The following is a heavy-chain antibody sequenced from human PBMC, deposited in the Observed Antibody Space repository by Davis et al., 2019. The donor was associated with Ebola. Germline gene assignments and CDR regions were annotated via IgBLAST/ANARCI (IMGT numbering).Heavy chain of an antibody. V-gene: IGHV4-39*01. J-gene: IGHJ5*02. CDR1: GGSFSGYY. Sequence: SETLSLTCAVYGGSFSGYYWGWIRQPPGKGLEWIGSIYYSGSTYYNPSLKSRVTISVDTSKNQFSLKLRSVTAADTAVYYCARQGWSGYSLRHWLDPWGRGTLVTVSS. CDR3: ARQGWSGYSLRHWLDP. CDR2: IYYSGST. D-gene: IGHD3-3*01.